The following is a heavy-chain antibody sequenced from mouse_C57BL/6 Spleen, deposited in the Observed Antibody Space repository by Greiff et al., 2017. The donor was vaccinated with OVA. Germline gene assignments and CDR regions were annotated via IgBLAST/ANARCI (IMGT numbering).Heavy chain of an antibody. CDR1: GYTFTDYN. V-gene: IGHV1-22*01. J-gene: IGHJ2*01. CDR3: ARGEVYYDYDGGFDY. D-gene: IGHD2-4*01. Sequence: EVQLQESGPELVKPGASVKMSCKASGYTFTDYNMHWVKQSHGKSLEWIGYINPNNGGTSYNQKFKGKATLTVNKSSSTAYMELRSLTSEDSAVYYCARGEVYYDYDGGFDYWGQGTTLTVSS. CDR2: INPNNGGT.